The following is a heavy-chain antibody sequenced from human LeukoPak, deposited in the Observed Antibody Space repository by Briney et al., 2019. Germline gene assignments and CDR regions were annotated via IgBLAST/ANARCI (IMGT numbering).Heavy chain of an antibody. CDR2: INHSGST. CDR1: GGSFSGYY. V-gene: IGHV4-34*01. J-gene: IGHJ4*02. Sequence: SETLSLTCAVYGGSFSGYYWSWIRQPPGKGLEWIGEINHSGSTNYNPSLKSRVTISVDTSKNQFSLKLSSVTAADTVVYYCARGHGSGSYYNVGFDYWGQGTLVTVSS. D-gene: IGHD3-10*01. CDR3: ARGHGSGSYYNVGFDY.